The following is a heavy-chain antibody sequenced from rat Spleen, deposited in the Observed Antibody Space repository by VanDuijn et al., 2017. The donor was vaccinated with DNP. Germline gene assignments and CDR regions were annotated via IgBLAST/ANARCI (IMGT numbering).Heavy chain of an antibody. V-gene: IGHV5-7*01. J-gene: IGHJ2*01. Sequence: EVQLVESGGDLVQPGRSLKLSCAASGFTFSDHNMAWVRQAPKKGLEWVATINYDGSNTYYRDSVKGRLTISRDKAKSTLYLQMDSLRSEDTATYYCASRPPPTRGPFDYWGQGVLVTVSS. CDR3: ASRPPPTRGPFDY. CDR2: INYDGSNT. CDR1: GFTFSDHN. D-gene: IGHD1-4*01.